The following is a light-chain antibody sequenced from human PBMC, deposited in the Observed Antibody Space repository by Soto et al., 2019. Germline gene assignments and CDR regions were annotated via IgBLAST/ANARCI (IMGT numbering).Light chain of an antibody. J-gene: IGLJ2*01. Sequence: QSALTQPPSASGSPGQSFTISCTGTSSYVAGYNYVSWYQQHPGKAPKLMIYEVSKRPSGVPDRFSGSKSGNTASLTVSGLQAEDEADYYCSSYAGNNNLVFGGGTKLTVL. V-gene: IGLV2-8*01. CDR2: EVS. CDR3: SSYAGNNNLV. CDR1: SSYVAGYNY.